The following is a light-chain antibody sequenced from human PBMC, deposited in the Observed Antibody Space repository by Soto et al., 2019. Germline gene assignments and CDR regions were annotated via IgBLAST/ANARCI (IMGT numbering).Light chain of an antibody. CDR3: MQALQTPWT. CDR1: QAFSNL. Sequence: DIQMTQSPSSVSASVGDRVIITCRASQAFSNLLAWYQQKPGKAPKLLIYGASTLQGGVPSRFSGSESGTDFTLKISRVEAEDVGVYYCMQALQTPWTFGQGTKVDIK. V-gene: IGKV1-12*01. J-gene: IGKJ1*01. CDR2: GAS.